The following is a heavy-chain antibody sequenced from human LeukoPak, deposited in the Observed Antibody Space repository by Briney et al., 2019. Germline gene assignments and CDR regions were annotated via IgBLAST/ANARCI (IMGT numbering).Heavy chain of an antibody. Sequence: GGSLRLSCAASGFTFSDNYMSWIRQAPGKGLEWVSYISSSSSYTNYADSVKGRFTISRDNAKNSLYLQMNSLRAEDTAVYYCAREIRGYSYGYFDYWGQGTLVTVSS. J-gene: IGHJ4*02. D-gene: IGHD5-18*01. V-gene: IGHV3-11*06. CDR3: AREIRGYSYGYFDY. CDR1: GFTFSDNY. CDR2: ISSSSSYT.